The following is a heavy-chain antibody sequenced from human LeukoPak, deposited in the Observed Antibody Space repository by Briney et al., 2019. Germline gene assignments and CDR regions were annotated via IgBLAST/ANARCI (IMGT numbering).Heavy chain of an antibody. CDR2: VVPIFGTA. CDR1: GGTFSSYA. Sequence: SVKVSCNAAGGTFSSYAISWVRQAPAQGLEWMGGVVPIFGTANYAQKFQGRVTITSDESTSTAYMELSSLRSEDTAVYYCARAPGYYYYMDVWGKGTTVTVSS. V-gene: IGHV1-69*13. CDR3: ARAPGYYYYMDV. J-gene: IGHJ6*03.